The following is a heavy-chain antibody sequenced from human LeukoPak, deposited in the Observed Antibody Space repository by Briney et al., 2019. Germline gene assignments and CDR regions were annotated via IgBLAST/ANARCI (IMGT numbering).Heavy chain of an antibody. CDR2: IYHTGSA. D-gene: IGHD2-2*01. J-gene: IGHJ4*02. CDR1: GYSFTSVHY. V-gene: IGHV4-38-2*01. Sequence: PSETLSLTCSVSGYSFTSVHYWGWTRQPPGKGLEWIANIYHTGSAHYNPSLKSRVTISVDTSKNQFSLKLSSVTAADMAVYYCARYCTSTTCILRGFDYWGQGTLVTVSS. CDR3: ARYCTSTTCILRGFDY.